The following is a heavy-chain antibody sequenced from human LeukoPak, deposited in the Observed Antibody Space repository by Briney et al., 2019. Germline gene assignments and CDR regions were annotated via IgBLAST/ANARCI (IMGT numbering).Heavy chain of an antibody. Sequence: GRSLRLSCSASGFTFSSYAMHWVRQAPGKGLEYVSAVTNNGGATYYADSVKGRFTISRDNSKNTLFLQMTSLRTDDTAVYYCVKLRYYDNTGYYYVGAFDIWGQGTMVTVSS. J-gene: IGHJ3*02. D-gene: IGHD3-22*01. CDR2: VTNNGGAT. CDR3: VKLRYYDNTGYYYVGAFDI. V-gene: IGHV3-64D*06. CDR1: GFTFSSYA.